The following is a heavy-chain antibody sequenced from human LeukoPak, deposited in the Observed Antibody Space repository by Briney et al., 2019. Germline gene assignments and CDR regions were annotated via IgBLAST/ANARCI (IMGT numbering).Heavy chain of an antibody. CDR1: GFTFSSFD. V-gene: IGHV3-13*01. CDR3: ARGPPRGKYYYMDV. D-gene: IGHD1-1*01. Sequence: GSLRLCCAASGFTFSSFDMHWVRQPTGQGLEWVSTIGTASDTYYPGSVEGRFTLSRDNAKNSLYLQMNSLTAGDTAVYYCARGPPRGKYYYMDVWGKGTTVTVSS. CDR2: IGTASDT. J-gene: IGHJ6*03.